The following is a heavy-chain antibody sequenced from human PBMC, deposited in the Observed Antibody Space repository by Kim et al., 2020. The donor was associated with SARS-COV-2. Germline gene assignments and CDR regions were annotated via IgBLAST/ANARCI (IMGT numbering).Heavy chain of an antibody. CDR1: GFTFSSYG. Sequence: GGSLRLSCAASGFTFSSYGMHWVRQAPGKGLEWVAVIWFDGSDRNEADSVKGRFTVSRDNSKNTLYLQMNSLRGEDTALYYCAREGEGAYQGAFDIWGQGTMVTVSS. D-gene: IGHD1-26*01. V-gene: IGHV3-33*01. J-gene: IGHJ3*02. CDR2: IWFDGSDR. CDR3: AREGEGAYQGAFDI.